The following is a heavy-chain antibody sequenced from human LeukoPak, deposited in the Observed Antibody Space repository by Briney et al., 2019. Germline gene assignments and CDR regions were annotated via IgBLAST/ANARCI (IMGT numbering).Heavy chain of an antibody. V-gene: IGHV3-21*01. CDR2: ISSSSSYI. J-gene: IGHJ4*02. Sequence: PGGSLRLSCAASGFTFSSYSMNWVRQAPGKGLEWVSSISSSSSYIYYADSVKGRFTISRDNAKNSLYLQMNSLRAEDTAVYYCAKVRKDSSTGRSYYSQYYFDYWGQGTLVTVSS. CDR1: GFTFSSYS. CDR3: AKVRKDSSTGRSYYSQYYFDY. D-gene: IGHD1-26*01.